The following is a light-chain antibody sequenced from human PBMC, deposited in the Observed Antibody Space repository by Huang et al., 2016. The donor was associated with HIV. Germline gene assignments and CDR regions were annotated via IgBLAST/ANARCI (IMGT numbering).Light chain of an antibody. CDR3: QQRSNWFLT. J-gene: IGKJ4*01. CDR2: AAS. V-gene: IGKV3-11*01. Sequence: EIVLTPSPATLSLSPGERATLSCRASQSVSSYLAWYQQKPGQAPRLLIYAASNRATGIPARFSGSGSGTDFTLTISSLEPEDFAVYYCQQRSNWFLTFGGGTKVEIK. CDR1: QSVSSY.